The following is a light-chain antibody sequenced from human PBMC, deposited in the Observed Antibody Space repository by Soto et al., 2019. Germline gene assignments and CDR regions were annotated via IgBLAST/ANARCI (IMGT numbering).Light chain of an antibody. V-gene: IGKV4-1*01. CDR2: WAS. CDR3: QQYYSTPWT. J-gene: IGKJ1*01. CDR1: QSVLYSANDENY. Sequence: DIVMTQSPASLAVSLGERATINCKSSQSVLYSANDENYLAWYQQKSGQPPKLLIYWASTRESGVPDRFSGSGSGTDFTLTISSLQAEDVAVYYCQQYYSTPWTFGQGTKVEIK.